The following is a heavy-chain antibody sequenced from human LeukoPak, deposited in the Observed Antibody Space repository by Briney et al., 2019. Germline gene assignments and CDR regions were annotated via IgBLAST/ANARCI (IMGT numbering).Heavy chain of an antibody. CDR1: GFTFSTYA. D-gene: IGHD3-22*01. V-gene: IGHV3-30*04. CDR2: ISYDGSNK. J-gene: IGHJ4*02. Sequence: PGRSLRLSCAASGFTFSTYAMHWVRQAPGKGLEWVAVISYDGSNKYYADSVKGRFTISRDNSKNTLYLQMNSLRAEDTAVYYCARGGPYYYDSSGPDYWGQGTLVTVSS. CDR3: ARGGPYYYDSSGPDY.